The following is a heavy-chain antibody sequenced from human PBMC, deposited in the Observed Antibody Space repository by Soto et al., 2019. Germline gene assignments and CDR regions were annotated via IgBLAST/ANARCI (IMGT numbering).Heavy chain of an antibody. V-gene: IGHV5-10-1*01. CDR2: IDPSDSYT. CDR3: VRPPPRVPAAPYYSADYGMDV. CDR1: GYSFTSYW. Sequence: GESLKISCKGSGYSFTSYWISWVRQMPGKGLEWMGRIDPSDSYTNYSPSFQGHVTISADKSISTAYLQWSSLKASDTAMYYCVRPPPRVPAAPYYSADYGMDVWGQGTTVTVSS. J-gene: IGHJ6*02. D-gene: IGHD2-2*01.